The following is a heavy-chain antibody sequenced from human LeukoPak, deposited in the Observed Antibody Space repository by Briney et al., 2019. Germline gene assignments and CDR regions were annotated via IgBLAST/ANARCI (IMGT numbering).Heavy chain of an antibody. CDR3: ARGEWLLPSLVFDY. CDR2: IYYSGST. CDR1: GGSISSYY. Sequence: SETLSLTCTVSGGSISSYYWSWIRQPPGKGLEWIGYIYYSGSTNYNPSLKSRVTISVDTSKNQFSLKLSSVTAADTAVYYCARGEWLLPSLVFDYWGQGTLVTVSS. J-gene: IGHJ4*02. D-gene: IGHD3-3*01. V-gene: IGHV4-59*01.